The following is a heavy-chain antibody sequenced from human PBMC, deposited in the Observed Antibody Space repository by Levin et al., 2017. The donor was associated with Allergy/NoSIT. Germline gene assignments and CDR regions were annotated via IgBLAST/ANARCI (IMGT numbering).Heavy chain of an antibody. J-gene: IGHJ5*02. CDR1: GGSISSGDYF. D-gene: IGHD2-15*01. V-gene: IGHV4-30-4*01. CDR2: IYYSGNT. CDR3: ARDKGVVVAAGNWFDP. Sequence: SETLSLTCSVSGGSISSGDYFWSWIRQPPGKGLEWIGYIYYSGNTYYNPSLKSRVTISIETSKNQFSLKLNSVPAADTAVYYCARDKGVVVAAGNWFDPWGQGTLVTVSS.